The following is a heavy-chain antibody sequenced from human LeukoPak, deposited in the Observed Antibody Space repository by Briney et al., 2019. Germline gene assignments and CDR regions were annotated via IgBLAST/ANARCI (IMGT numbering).Heavy chain of an antibody. J-gene: IGHJ6*03. D-gene: IGHD3-10*01. CDR1: GFTFSSYA. V-gene: IGHV3-30*04. CDR2: ISYDGSNK. Sequence: PGGSLRLSCAASGFTFSSYAMHWVRQAPGKGLEWVAVISYDGSNKYYADSVKGRFTISRDNSKNTLYLQMNSLRAEDTAVYYCAREGILGGSGDLYYYYYYVDVWGKGTTVTVSS. CDR3: AREGILGGSGDLYYYYYYVDV.